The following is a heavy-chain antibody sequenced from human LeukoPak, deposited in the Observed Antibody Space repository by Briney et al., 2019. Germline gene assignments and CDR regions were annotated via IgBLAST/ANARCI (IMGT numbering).Heavy chain of an antibody. CDR2: IFSGGST. J-gene: IGHJ4*02. CDR1: GFTVSSNY. Sequence: PGGSLRLSCAASGFTVSSNYMSWVRQAPGKGLEWVSVIFSGGSTYYADSVKGRFTISRDNSKNTVYLQMNSLRGEDTAVYYCARGLKGVGAIVPDYWGQGTLVTVSS. D-gene: IGHD1-26*01. CDR3: ARGLKGVGAIVPDY. V-gene: IGHV3-53*01.